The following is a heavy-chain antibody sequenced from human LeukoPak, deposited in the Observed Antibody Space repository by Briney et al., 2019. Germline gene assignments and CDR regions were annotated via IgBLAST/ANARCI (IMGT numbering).Heavy chain of an antibody. CDR2: IYYRGRT. J-gene: IGHJ3*02. CDR3: ARHGGTPAINDAFDI. Sequence: DTLSLLCTVSVGFIFIYYARGLPQPPGGGGEGSGYIYYRGRTTYHPSHTRRVTISVDTSNNQFSLNLSSVSAADTAVYYCARHGGTPAINDAFDIWGQGTMVTVSP. D-gene: IGHD1/OR15-1a*01. CDR1: VGFIFIYY. V-gene: IGHV4-59*08.